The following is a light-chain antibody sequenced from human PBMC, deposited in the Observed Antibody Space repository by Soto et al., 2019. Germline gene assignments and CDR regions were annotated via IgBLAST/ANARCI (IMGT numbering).Light chain of an antibody. CDR2: EVN. V-gene: IGLV2-14*01. Sequence: QSVLTQPASVSGSPGQSITISCTGTSSDVGRYNYVSWYQQHPGKAPKLMIYEVNNRPSGVSNRFSGSKSGDSASLTISGLQAEDEADYYCSSYTTTGTPVFGGGTQLTVL. J-gene: IGLJ3*02. CDR1: SSDVGRYNY. CDR3: SSYTTTGTPV.